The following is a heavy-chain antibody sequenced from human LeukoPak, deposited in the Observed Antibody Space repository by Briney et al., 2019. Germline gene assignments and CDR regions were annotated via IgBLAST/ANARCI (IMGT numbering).Heavy chain of an antibody. J-gene: IGHJ5*02. V-gene: IGHV3-64*01. CDR3: ARDQTSYCSSTSCFPLTT. CDR1: GFTFSSYA. D-gene: IGHD2-2*01. CDR2: ISSNGGST. Sequence: GGSLRLSCAASGFTFSSYAMHWVRQAPGKGLEYVSAISSNGGSTYYANSVKGRFTISRDNSKNTLYLQMGSLRADDMAVYYCARDQTSYCSSTSCFPLTTWGQGTLVTVSS.